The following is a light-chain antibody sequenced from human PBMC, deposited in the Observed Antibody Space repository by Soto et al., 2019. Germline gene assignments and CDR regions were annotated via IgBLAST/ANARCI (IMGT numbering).Light chain of an antibody. J-gene: IGKJ4*01. Sequence: DIQMTQSPSTLSASVGDRLTITCRASQSISGWLAWYQQKPGKAPKXLMYDASSLQSGVPSRFSGSGSGTELTLTISSLQPDDVATYDCQQYNSYLVTFGGGTKVDIK. CDR2: DAS. V-gene: IGKV1-5*01. CDR3: QQYNSYLVT. CDR1: QSISGW.